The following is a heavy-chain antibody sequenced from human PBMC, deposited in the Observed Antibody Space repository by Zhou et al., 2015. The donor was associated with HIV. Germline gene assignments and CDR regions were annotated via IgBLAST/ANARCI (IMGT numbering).Heavy chain of an antibody. V-gene: IGHV1-8*01. D-gene: IGHD3-22*01. J-gene: IGHJ2*01. CDR1: GYTFSNYD. CDR3: ARGQTYYYDKRGHYKNWYFDL. CDR2: MNPKTGNT. Sequence: QVQLVQSGAEVKKPGASVKVSCKASGYTFSNYDINWVRQATGQGLEWMGWMNPKTGNTGYAQKIQGRVTMTRNSSINTAYMELSSLRSEDTAVYYCARGQTYYYDKRGHYKNWYFDLWGRGTLVTVSS.